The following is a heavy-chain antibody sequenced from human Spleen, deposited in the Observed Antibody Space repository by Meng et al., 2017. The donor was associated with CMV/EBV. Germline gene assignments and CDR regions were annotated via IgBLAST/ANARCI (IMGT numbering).Heavy chain of an antibody. CDR3: ARDMGTGAVHYYFAMDV. CDR1: GSNFGSYA. Sequence: GGSLRLSCAASGSNFGSYAMHWVRQAPGKGLESVAVISFDGSNKYYGDSVKGRFTISRDNSKNTLYLQMNSLRADDTATYYCARDMGTGAVHYYFAMDVWGQGTTVTVSS. V-gene: IGHV3-30*04. J-gene: IGHJ6*02. D-gene: IGHD6-13*01. CDR2: ISFDGSNK.